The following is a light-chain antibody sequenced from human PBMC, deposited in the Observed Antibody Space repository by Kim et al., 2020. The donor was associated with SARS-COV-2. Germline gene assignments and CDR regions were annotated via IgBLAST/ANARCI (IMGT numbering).Light chain of an antibody. CDR3: LQHHTYPIT. Sequence: GDRFTITCRASQDIRNALGWYQQNPGSAPKRLIYGASSLQSGVPSRFSGRGSGTEFTLTSSSLQPEDCATYFCLQHHTYPITFGQGTRL. J-gene: IGKJ5*01. V-gene: IGKV1-17*01. CDR1: QDIRNA. CDR2: GAS.